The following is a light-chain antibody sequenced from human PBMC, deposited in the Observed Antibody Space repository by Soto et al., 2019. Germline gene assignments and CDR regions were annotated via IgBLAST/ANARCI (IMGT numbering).Light chain of an antibody. V-gene: IGKV3-20*01. CDR2: DAS. J-gene: IGKJ3*01. CDR1: QSIGNY. Sequence: EIVLTQSPVTLSLSPGERATLSCRASQSIGNYLAWYQQQAGQAPRLVIYDASKRATGIPARFSGSGSGTDFTLTISRLEPEDFAVYYCQQYATTPFTFGPGTKVDIK. CDR3: QQYATTPFT.